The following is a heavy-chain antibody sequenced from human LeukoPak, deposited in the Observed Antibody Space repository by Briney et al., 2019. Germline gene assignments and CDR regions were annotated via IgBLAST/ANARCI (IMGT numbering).Heavy chain of an antibody. CDR3: VKGDGELLLRSAFDI. D-gene: IGHD1-26*01. Sequence: SVKVSCKASGGTFSSYAISWVRQAPGQGLEWMGGIIPIFGTTNYAQNFQGRATITADESTSTAHMELSSLRSEDTAVYYCVKGDGELLLRSAFDIWGQGTMVAVSS. V-gene: IGHV1-69*01. CDR1: GGTFSSYA. CDR2: IIPIFGTT. J-gene: IGHJ3*02.